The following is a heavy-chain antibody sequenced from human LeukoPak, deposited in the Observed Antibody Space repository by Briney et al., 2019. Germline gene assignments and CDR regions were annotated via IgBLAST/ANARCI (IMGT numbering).Heavy chain of an antibody. CDR3: ARYYYDSSGHYYYYGMDV. CDR2: IIPILGIA. V-gene: IGHV1-69*04. J-gene: IGHJ6*02. CDR1: GGTFSSYA. D-gene: IGHD3-22*01. Sequence: ASVKVSCKASGGTFSSYAISWVRQAPGQGLEWMGRIIPILGIANYAQKFQGRVTITADKSTSTAYVELSSLRSEDTAVYYCARYYYDSSGHYYYYGMDVWGQGTTVTVSS.